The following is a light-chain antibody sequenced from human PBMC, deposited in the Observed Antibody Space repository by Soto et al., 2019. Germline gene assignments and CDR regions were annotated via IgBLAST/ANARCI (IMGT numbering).Light chain of an antibody. Sequence: DIQMTQSPSTLSASVGDRVTITCRASQTFSTSSAWYQQKPGQAPKLLIYKASSLESGVPSRFSGSGSGTEFTLTISSLQPDDFATYYCQQYSSYPWTFGQGTKVEIK. CDR1: QTFSTS. V-gene: IGKV1-5*03. J-gene: IGKJ1*01. CDR2: KAS. CDR3: QQYSSYPWT.